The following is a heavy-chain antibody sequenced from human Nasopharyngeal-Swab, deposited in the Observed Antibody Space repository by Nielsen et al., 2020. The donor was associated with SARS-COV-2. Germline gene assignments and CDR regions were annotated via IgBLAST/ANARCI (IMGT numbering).Heavy chain of an antibody. CDR3: ARDDDFWSGYSNGMDV. CDR1: GFTFISYW. CDR2: IKQDGSEK. Sequence: GGSLRLSCAASGFTFISYWMSWVRQAPGKGLAWVANIKQDGSEKYYVDSVKGRFTISRDNAKNSLYLQMNSLRAEDTAVYYCARDDDFWSGYSNGMDVWGQGTTVTVSS. V-gene: IGHV3-7*01. D-gene: IGHD3-3*01. J-gene: IGHJ6*02.